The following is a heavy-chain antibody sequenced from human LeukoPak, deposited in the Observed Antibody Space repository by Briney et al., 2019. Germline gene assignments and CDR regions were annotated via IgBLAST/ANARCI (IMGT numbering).Heavy chain of an antibody. V-gene: IGHV4-59*08. CDR1: GGSISSYY. D-gene: IGHD6-13*01. J-gene: IGHJ4*02. Sequence: SETLSLTCTVSGGSISSYYWSWIRQPPGKGLEWIGYIYYSGSTNYNPSLKSRVTISVDTSKNQFSLKLSSVTAADTAVYYCAKVAAAEGRYFDYWGQGTLDTVSS. CDR3: AKVAAAEGRYFDY. CDR2: IYYSGST.